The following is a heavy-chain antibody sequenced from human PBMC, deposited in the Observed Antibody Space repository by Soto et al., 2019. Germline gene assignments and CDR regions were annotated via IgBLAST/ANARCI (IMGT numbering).Heavy chain of an antibody. CDR2: IYPGDSDT. CDR1: GYSFTSYW. Sequence: GESLKISCKGSGYSFTSYWIGWVRQMPGKGLEWMGIIYPGDSDTRYSPSFQGQVTISADKSISTAYLQWSSLKASDTAMYYWARLGYCSGGSCYGMDVWGHGTTVTSP. J-gene: IGHJ6*02. CDR3: ARLGYCSGGSCYGMDV. V-gene: IGHV5-51*01. D-gene: IGHD2-15*01.